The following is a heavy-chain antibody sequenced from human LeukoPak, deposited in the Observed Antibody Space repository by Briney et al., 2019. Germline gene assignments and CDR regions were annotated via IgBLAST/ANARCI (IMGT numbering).Heavy chain of an antibody. J-gene: IGHJ4*02. CDR2: IYYSGST. CDR1: GGSFSGYY. D-gene: IGHD3-16*02. V-gene: IGHV4-31*11. Sequence: SETLSLTCAVYGGSFSGYYWSWIRQHPGKGLEWIGYIYYSGSTYYNPSLKSRVTISVDTSKNQFSLKLSSVTAADTAVYYCARVSFGGVIVRPRTFDYWGQGTLVTVSS. CDR3: ARVSFGGVIVRPRTFDY.